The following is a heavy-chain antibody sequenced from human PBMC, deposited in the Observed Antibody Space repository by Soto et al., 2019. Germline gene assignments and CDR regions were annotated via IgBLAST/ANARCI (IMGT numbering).Heavy chain of an antibody. V-gene: IGHV3-30*18. Sequence: GGSLRLSCAASGFTFSSYGMHWVRQAPGKGLEWVAVISYDGSNKYYADSVKGRFTISRDNSKNTLYLQMNSLRAEDTAVYYCAKALWKWLPDHYFDYWGQGTLVTVSS. CDR2: ISYDGSNK. CDR1: GFTFSSYG. D-gene: IGHD5-12*01. CDR3: AKALWKWLPDHYFDY. J-gene: IGHJ4*02.